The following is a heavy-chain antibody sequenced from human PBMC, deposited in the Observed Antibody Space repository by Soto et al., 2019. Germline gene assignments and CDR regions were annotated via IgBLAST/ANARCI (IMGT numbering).Heavy chain of an antibody. CDR2: IYPGDSDT. J-gene: IGHJ3*02. V-gene: IGHV5-51*01. CDR1: GYSFTSYW. D-gene: IGHD6-19*01. CDR3: ARLAPVAENSAAFDI. Sequence: GESLKISCKGSGYSFTSYWIGWVRQMPGKGLEWMGIIYPGDSDTRYSPSFQGQVTISADKSISTAYLQWSSLKASDTAMCYCARLAPVAENSAAFDIWGQGTMVTVSS.